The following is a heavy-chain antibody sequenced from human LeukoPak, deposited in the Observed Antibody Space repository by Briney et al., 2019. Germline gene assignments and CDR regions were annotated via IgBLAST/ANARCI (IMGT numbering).Heavy chain of an antibody. Sequence: GGSLRLSCAASGFTFSSYAMSWVRQAPGKGLEWVSAISGSGGSTYYADSVKGRFTISRDNSKNTLYLQMNSLRAEDTAVYYCAKEDRVTMVRGVIMGQVDYWGQGTLVTVSS. D-gene: IGHD3-10*01. CDR3: AKEDRVTMVRGVIMGQVDY. CDR1: GFTFSSYA. V-gene: IGHV3-23*01. CDR2: ISGSGGST. J-gene: IGHJ4*02.